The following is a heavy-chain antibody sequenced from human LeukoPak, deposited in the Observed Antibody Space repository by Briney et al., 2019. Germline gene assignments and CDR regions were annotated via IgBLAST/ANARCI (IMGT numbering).Heavy chain of an antibody. CDR2: ISSSSSYI. D-gene: IGHD3-22*01. Sequence: GGSLRLSCAASGFTFSSYSMNWVRQAPGKGLEWVSSISSSSSYIYYADSVKGRFTISRDNAKNSLYLQMNSLRAEDTALYHCARDSSGYYYRNWFDPWGQGTLVTVSS. CDR1: GFTFSSYS. J-gene: IGHJ5*02. CDR3: ARDSSGYYYRNWFDP. V-gene: IGHV3-21*04.